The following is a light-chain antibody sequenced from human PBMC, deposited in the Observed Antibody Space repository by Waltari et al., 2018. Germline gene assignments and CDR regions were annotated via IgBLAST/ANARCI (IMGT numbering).Light chain of an antibody. Sequence: QSALTQPPSASGSPGQSVTISCTGTSSYVGGYNYVSWYQQHPGNTPNLMIYEVSKRPSRGPDRFSGFKSGNTASPTVAGLQAEEEADYYCSSYAGSNNYVFGTGTKVTVL. J-gene: IGLJ1*01. CDR1: SSYVGGYNY. CDR3: SSYAGSNNYV. CDR2: EVS. V-gene: IGLV2-8*01.